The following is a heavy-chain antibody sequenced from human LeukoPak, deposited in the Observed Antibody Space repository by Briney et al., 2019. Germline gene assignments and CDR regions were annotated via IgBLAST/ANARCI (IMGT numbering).Heavy chain of an antibody. CDR1: GFTFSSYW. D-gene: IGHD6-13*01. Sequence: GGSLRLSCAASGFTFSSYWMSWVRQAPGKGLEWVANIKQDGSEKYYVDSVKGRFTISRDNAKNSLYLQMNSLRAEDTAVYHCVREASGGTKGVSGTFDIWGQGTLVTVSS. V-gene: IGHV3-7*01. CDR3: VREASGGTKGVSGTFDI. CDR2: IKQDGSEK. J-gene: IGHJ3*02.